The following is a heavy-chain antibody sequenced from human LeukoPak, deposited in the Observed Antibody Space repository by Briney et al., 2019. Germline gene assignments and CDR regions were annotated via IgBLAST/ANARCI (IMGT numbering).Heavy chain of an antibody. J-gene: IGHJ4*02. V-gene: IGHV3-72*01. CDR1: GFTFSDHY. D-gene: IGHD3-22*01. Sequence: GGSLRLSCAASGFTFSDHYIDWVRQAQGKGLEWVGRTRDRANSYTTEYAASVKDRFTFSRDDSKNSVYLQMNSLKTEDTAVYYCARVGNSGGYYYPLDYWGQGTLVTVSS. CDR3: ARVGNSGGYYYPLDY. CDR2: TRDRANSYTT.